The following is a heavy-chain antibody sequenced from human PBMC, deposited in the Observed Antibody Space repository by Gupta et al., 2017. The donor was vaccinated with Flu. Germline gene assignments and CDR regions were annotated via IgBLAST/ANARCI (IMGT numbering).Heavy chain of an antibody. V-gene: IGHV1-18*01. CDR1: GYIFSSYG. CDR3: ARDPGAGGCLFLSYYYG. Sequence: QVQLVQSGAEVKKPGASVKVSCKASGYIFSSYGISWVRQAPGQGLEWMGCISDYNGNTHTAQKAQCRRVRNTDTSTSTGYMERWGLGSAATEANYWARDPGAGGCLFLSYYYG. J-gene: IGHJ6*01. CDR2: ISDYNGNT. D-gene: IGHD1-26*01.